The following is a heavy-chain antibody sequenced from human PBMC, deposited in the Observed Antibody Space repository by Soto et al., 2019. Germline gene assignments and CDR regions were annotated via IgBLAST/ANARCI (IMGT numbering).Heavy chain of an antibody. CDR3: ARGTYRISGSGSNWFDP. CDR1: GFTFSSYE. J-gene: IGHJ5*02. CDR2: ISSSGSTR. V-gene: IGHV3-48*03. D-gene: IGHD2-15*01. Sequence: PGGSLRPSCAASGFTFSSYEMNWVRQAPGKGLEWVLYISSSGSTRYYADSVKGRFTISRDNAKNSLYLQMNSLRAEDTAVYYCARGTYRISGSGSNWFDPWGQGTLVTVSS.